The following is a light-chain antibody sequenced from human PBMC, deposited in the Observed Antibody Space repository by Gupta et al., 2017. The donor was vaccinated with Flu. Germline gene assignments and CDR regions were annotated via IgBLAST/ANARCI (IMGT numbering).Light chain of an antibody. V-gene: IGLV8-61*01. CDR1: SGSVSSGYY. CDR2: NTN. CDR3: VLYMGIAIQV. J-gene: IGLJ2*01. Sequence: QTVVTQEPSFSVSPGGTVTLTCGLSSGSVSSGYYPSWHQQTPGQAPRTLIYNTNTRSSGVPDRFSGSILGNKAALTITGAQADDESDYYCVLYMGIAIQVFGGGTKLTVL.